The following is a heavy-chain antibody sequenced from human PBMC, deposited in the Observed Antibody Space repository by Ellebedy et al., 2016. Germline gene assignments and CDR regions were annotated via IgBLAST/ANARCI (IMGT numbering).Heavy chain of an antibody. CDR1: GYTFTSYA. J-gene: IGHJ6*02. CDR2: INAGNGNT. D-gene: IGHD3-22*01. CDR3: ARGKGNYDSYPRHYYGMDV. Sequence: ASVKVSCKASGYTFTSYAMHWVRQAPGQRLEWMGWINAGNGNTKYSQKFQGRVTITADKSTSTAYMELSSLRSEDTAVYYCARGKGNYDSYPRHYYGMDVWGQGTTVTVSS. V-gene: IGHV1-3*01.